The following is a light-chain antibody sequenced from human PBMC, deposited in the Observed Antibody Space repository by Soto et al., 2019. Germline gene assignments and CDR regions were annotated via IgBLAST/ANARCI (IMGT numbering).Light chain of an antibody. V-gene: IGLV2-8*01. CDR1: SSEVGAYNY. CDR2: EVS. Sequence: QSALTQPPSASGSPGQSVTISCTGNSSEVGAYNYVSWYQQLPGKAPKLIIYEVSKRPSGVPDRFSGSKSGNTASLTVSGLQAEDEADYYCTSYAGTYSFFYVFGTGTKVTVL. J-gene: IGLJ1*01. CDR3: TSYAGTYSFFYV.